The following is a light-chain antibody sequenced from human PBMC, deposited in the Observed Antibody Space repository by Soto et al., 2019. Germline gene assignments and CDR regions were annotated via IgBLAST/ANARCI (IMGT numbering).Light chain of an antibody. CDR2: AAS. V-gene: IGKV1-6*01. J-gene: IGKJ1*01. CDR3: LQDYNYPRT. CDR1: QGIRND. Sequence: AIQMTQSPSSLSASVGDRVTITCRASQGIRNDLGWYQQKPGKAPKLLIYAASSLHSGVPSRVSGSGSGTDFTLTISSLQPEDFATYYCLQDYNYPRTFGQGTKVEIK.